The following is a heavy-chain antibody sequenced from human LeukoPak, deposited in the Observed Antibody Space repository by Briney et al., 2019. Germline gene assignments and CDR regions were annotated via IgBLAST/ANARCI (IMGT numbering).Heavy chain of an antibody. V-gene: IGHV3-21*01. CDR3: ARDTVVRWFDP. Sequence: PGGSLRLSCAASGFIFSTYTMSWVRQAPGKGLEWVSSVNSDSSNIYYTGSVKGRFTISRDNAKNSLYLQMNSLRAEDTAVYYCARDTVVRWFDPWGQGTLVTVSS. J-gene: IGHJ5*02. D-gene: IGHD2-15*01. CDR1: GFIFSTYT. CDR2: VNSDSSNI.